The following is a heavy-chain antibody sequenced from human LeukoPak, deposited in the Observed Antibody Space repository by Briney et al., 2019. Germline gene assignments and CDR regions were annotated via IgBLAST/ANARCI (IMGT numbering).Heavy chain of an antibody. CDR2: IYDSGST. V-gene: IGHV4-59*08. CDR3: ARLKGYSSGWYPSYYFDY. D-gene: IGHD6-19*01. J-gene: IGHJ4*02. Sequence: SETLSLTCTVSGGSISSDYCSWIRQPPGKRLEWIGYIYDSGSTNYNPSLKSRVTISVDTSKNQFSLKLSSVTAADTAVYYCARLKGYSSGWYPSYYFDYWGQGTLVTVSS. CDR1: GGSISSDY.